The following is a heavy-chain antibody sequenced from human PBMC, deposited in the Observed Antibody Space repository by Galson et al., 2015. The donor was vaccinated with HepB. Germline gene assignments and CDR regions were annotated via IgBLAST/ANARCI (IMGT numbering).Heavy chain of an antibody. CDR3: AKTPGTIKVPGGGIGWFDP. J-gene: IGHJ5*02. D-gene: IGHD6-19*01. CDR2: IYPGDSDT. CDR1: GYNFTNFW. Sequence: QSGAEVKKPGESLKISCKASGYNFTNFWIGWMRQKPGKGLEWMGIIYPGDSDTKYSPSFQGQVTISADKSMNIAYLQWTSLKASDSAVYYCAKTPGTIKVPGGGIGWFDPWGQGTLVTVSS. V-gene: IGHV5-51*01.